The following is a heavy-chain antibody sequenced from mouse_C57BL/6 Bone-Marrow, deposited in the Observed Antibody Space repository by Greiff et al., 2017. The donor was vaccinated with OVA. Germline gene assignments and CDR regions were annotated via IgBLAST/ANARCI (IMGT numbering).Heavy chain of an antibody. V-gene: IGHV7-1*01. Sequence: EVQVVESGGGLVQSGRSLRLSCATSGFTFSDFYMEWVRQAPGKGLEWIAASRNKANDYTTEYSASVKGRFIVSRDTSQSILYLQMNALRAEDTAIYYCARDPPWALYAMDYWGQGTSVTVSS. D-gene: IGHD4-1*01. CDR2: SRNKANDYTT. J-gene: IGHJ4*01. CDR3: ARDPPWALYAMDY. CDR1: GFTFSDFY.